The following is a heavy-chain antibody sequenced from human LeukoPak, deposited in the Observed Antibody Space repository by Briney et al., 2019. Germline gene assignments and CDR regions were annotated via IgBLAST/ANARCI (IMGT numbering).Heavy chain of an antibody. CDR3: STSPSFGV. J-gene: IGHJ6*04. CDR1: GFTVIKNY. CDR2: IYSGGTT. D-gene: IGHD1-26*01. Sequence: GGSLRLSCAASGFTVIKNYMTWVRQAPGKGLEWVSVIYSGGTTHYADSVKGRFTISRDNSKNTLYRQMNSLRVDDTAGYYCSTSPSFGVWGKGTTVTVSS. V-gene: IGHV3-53*01.